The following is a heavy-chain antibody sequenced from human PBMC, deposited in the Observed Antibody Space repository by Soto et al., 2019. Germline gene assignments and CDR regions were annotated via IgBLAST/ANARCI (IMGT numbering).Heavy chain of an antibody. D-gene: IGHD5-12*01. V-gene: IGHV3-48*03. Sequence: EVHLVESGGGLVQPGGSLRLSCAASGFIFSGFEMNWVRQAPGKGLEWVSYISSTGNTMYYADSVKGRFSISRDNAKDSLYLQMNSLRAEDTAVYYCARVRGYSGYDNGGFDYWGQGTLVTVSS. J-gene: IGHJ4*02. CDR1: GFIFSGFE. CDR2: ISSTGNTM. CDR3: ARVRGYSGYDNGGFDY.